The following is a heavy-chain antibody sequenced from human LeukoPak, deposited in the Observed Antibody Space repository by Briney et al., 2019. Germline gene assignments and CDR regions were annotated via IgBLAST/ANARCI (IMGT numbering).Heavy chain of an antibody. CDR2: ISGSGGST. V-gene: IGHV3-23*01. Sequence: GGSLRLSCAASGFTFSSYAMSGVRQAPGKGLEWVSAISGSGGSTYYADSVKGRFTISRDNSNNTLYLQMNSLRAEDTAAYYCAKCEDIVVVVAATGYFDYWGQGTLVTASS. CDR1: GFTFSSYA. D-gene: IGHD2-15*01. CDR3: AKCEDIVVVVAATGYFDY. J-gene: IGHJ4*02.